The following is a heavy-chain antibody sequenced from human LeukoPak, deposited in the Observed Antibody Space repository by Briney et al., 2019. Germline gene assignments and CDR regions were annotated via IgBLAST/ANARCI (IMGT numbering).Heavy chain of an antibody. D-gene: IGHD2-15*01. CDR1: GYSFTSYW. CDR2: IYPGDSDT. CDR3: ARQFRYCSGGSCYGDYFDY. Sequence: GESLKISCKGSGYSFTSYWIGWVRQMPGKGLEWMGIIYPGDSDTRYSPSFQGQVTISADKSISTAYLQWSSLKASGTAMYYCARQFRYCSGGSCYGDYFDYWGQGTLVTVSS. V-gene: IGHV5-51*01. J-gene: IGHJ4*02.